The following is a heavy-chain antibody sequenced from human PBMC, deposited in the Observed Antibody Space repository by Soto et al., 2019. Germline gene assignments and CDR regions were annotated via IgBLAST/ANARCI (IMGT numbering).Heavy chain of an antibody. CDR1: GYTFTGYY. CDR2: INPNSGGT. D-gene: IGHD3-3*01. V-gene: IGHV1-2*02. CDR3: ARGRITIFGVVIPADRKDYYCGMDV. J-gene: IGHJ6*02. Sequence: ASVKVSCKASGYTFTGYYMHWVRQAPGQGLEWMGWINPNSGGTNYAQKFQGRVTMTRDTSISTAYMELSRLRSDDTAVYYCARGRITIFGVVIPADRKDYYCGMDVWGQGNTVTVYS.